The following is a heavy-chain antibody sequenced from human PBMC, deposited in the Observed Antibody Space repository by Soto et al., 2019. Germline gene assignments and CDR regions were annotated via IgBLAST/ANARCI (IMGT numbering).Heavy chain of an antibody. Sequence: PGGSLRLSCAASEFTFGSYSMNWVRQAPGKGLEWISYISSSSSTIYYADSVRGRFTISRDNAKNSLYLQMNSLRDEDTAVYYCARHGEYSDIGGPLGRFFRDEKNYYYYYMDVWGKGTTVTVSS. J-gene: IGHJ6*03. CDR1: EFTFGSYS. CDR3: ARHGEYSDIGGPLGRFFRDEKNYYYYYMDV. V-gene: IGHV3-48*02. D-gene: IGHD3-9*01. CDR2: ISSSSSTI.